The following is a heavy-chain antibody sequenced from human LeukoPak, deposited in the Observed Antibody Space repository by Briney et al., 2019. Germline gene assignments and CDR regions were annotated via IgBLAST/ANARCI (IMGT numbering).Heavy chain of an antibody. V-gene: IGHV3-23*01. J-gene: IGHJ4*02. CDR2: INPSGGNT. CDR1: GFTFSSNP. Sequence: PGGSLRLSCAGSGFTFSSNPLSWVRQAPGKGLEWVSAINPSGGNTYYADSVRGRFTISRDNSKNTLYLQMNTLRAEDTAVYYCATTNQARRYLGQGTLVTVSS. CDR3: ATTNQARRY. D-gene: IGHD1-14*01.